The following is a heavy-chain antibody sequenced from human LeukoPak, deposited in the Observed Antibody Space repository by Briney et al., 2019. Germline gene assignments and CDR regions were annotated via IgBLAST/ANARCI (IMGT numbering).Heavy chain of an antibody. D-gene: IGHD1-26*01. V-gene: IGHV3-15*01. Sequence: PGGSLRLSCAASGFTFSNAWMSWVRQAPGKGLEWVGRIKSKTDGGTTDYAAPVKGRFTISRDNSKNTLYLQMNSLRAEDTAVYYCAKDHRTWREWELLPWGQGTLVTVSS. CDR3: AKDHRTWREWELLP. CDR2: IKSKTDGGTT. CDR1: GFTFSNAW. J-gene: IGHJ5*02.